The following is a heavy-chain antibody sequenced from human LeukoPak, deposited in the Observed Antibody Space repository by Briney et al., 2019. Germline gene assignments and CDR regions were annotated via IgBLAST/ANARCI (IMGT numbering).Heavy chain of an antibody. CDR2: MSGGGGST. CDR1: GFTFSSYA. V-gene: IGHV3-23*01. D-gene: IGHD6-19*01. J-gene: IGHJ4*02. Sequence: GGSLRLSCAASGFTFSSYAMSWVRQAPGKGLEWVSGMSGGGGSTYYADSVKGRFTISRDNSKNTLYLQMNSLRAEDTAIYYCAKTSSGWYPFDYWGQGTLVIVSS. CDR3: AKTSSGWYPFDY.